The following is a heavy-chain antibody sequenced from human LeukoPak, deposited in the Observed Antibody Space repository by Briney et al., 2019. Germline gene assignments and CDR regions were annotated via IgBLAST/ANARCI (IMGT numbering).Heavy chain of an antibody. Sequence: GGSLRLSCAASGFTFSSYGMSWVRQAPGKGLEWVSAISGSGGSTYYADSVKGRFTISRDNSKNSLYLQMNRLRAEDTAVYYCARPRGCGSSRCNNFDYWGQGTLVTVSS. CDR1: GFTFSSYG. V-gene: IGHV3-23*01. J-gene: IGHJ4*02. CDR2: ISGSGGST. CDR3: ARPRGCGSSRCNNFDY. D-gene: IGHD2-2*01.